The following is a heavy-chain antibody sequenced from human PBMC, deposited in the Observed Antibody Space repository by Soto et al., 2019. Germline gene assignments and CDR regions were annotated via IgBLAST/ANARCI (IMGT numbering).Heavy chain of an antibody. D-gene: IGHD3-3*01. Sequence: SETLSLTCAVSGCSINSSSYYWGWIRQHPGKGLEWIGSIYYSGSTYYNPSLKSRVTISVDTSKNQYTLKLSSVTAADTAVYYCAYHPYDLWSGYFDYWGRGTLVTVSS. CDR1: GCSINSSSYY. CDR3: AYHPYDLWSGYFDY. J-gene: IGHJ4*02. CDR2: IYYSGST. V-gene: IGHV4-39*01.